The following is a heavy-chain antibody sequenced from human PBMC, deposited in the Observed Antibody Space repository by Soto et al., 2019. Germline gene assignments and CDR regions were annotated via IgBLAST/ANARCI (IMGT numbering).Heavy chain of an antibody. Sequence: QVQLVQSGAEVKKPGSSVKVSCKASGGTFSSYAISWVRQAPGQGLEWMGGIIPIFGTANYAQKFQGRVTITADESTSTAYLEVSSLRSEDTAVYYCARDLGYCSGGSCYPKFEYWGQGSLVTVSS. V-gene: IGHV1-69*01. CDR3: ARDLGYCSGGSCYPKFEY. J-gene: IGHJ4*02. CDR2: IIPIFGTA. D-gene: IGHD2-15*01. CDR1: GGTFSSYA.